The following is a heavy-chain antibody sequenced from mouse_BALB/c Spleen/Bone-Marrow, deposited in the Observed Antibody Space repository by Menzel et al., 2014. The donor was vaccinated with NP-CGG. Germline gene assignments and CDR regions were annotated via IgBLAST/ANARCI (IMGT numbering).Heavy chain of an antibody. CDR2: ILPGSGST. CDR3: ARGIDYYAMDY. V-gene: IGHV1-9*01. J-gene: IGHJ4*01. CDR1: GYTFSSYW. Sequence: QLVESGAELMKPGASVKISCKATGYTFSSYWIEWVKQRPGHGLEWIGEILPGSGSTNYNEKFKGKATFTADTSSNTAYMQLSSLTSEDSAVYYCARGIDYYAMDYRGQGTSVTVSS.